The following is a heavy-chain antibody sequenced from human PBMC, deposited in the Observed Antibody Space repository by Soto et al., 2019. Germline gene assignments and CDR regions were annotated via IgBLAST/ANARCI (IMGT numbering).Heavy chain of an antibody. V-gene: IGHV3-21*01. D-gene: IGHD3-9*01. CDR3: ARDYDILTGYSLGYYGMDV. CDR1: GFTFSSYS. J-gene: IGHJ6*02. Sequence: GGSLRLSCAASGFTFSSYSMNWVRQAPGKGLEWVSSISSSSSYIYYADSVKGRFTISRDNAKNSLYLQMNSLRAEDTAVYYCARDYDILTGYSLGYYGMDVWGQGTTVTVSS. CDR2: ISSSSSYI.